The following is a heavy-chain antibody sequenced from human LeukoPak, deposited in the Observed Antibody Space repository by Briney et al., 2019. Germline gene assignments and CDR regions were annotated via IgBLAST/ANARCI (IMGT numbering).Heavy chain of an antibody. CDR2: IKQDGSEK. V-gene: IGHV3-7*01. J-gene: IGHJ6*02. Sequence: GGSLRLSCAASGITFSSFWMSWVRQAPGKGLEWVANIKQDGSEKYYVDSVKGRFTISRDNAKNSLYLQMNSLRAEDTAVYYCARDGSRVTARTFYYYYGMDVWGQGTTVTVSS. CDR3: ARDGSRVTARTFYYYYGMDV. CDR1: GITFSSFW. D-gene: IGHD2-21*02.